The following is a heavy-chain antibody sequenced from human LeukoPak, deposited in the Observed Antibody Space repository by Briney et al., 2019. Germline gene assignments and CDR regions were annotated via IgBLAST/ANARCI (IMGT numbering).Heavy chain of an antibody. V-gene: IGHV3-15*01. J-gene: IGHJ4*02. D-gene: IGHD3-10*01. CDR3: TTDLGTYYHGSRRLIPIDY. CDR2: IKSKTDGETT. CDR1: GFTFTNAW. Sequence: PGGSLRLSCVDSGFTFTNAWMSWVRQAPGKGLEWIGCIKSKTDGETTNYAEPVRGRFTISRDDSKSAVYLQMNSLKIEDTAVYYCTTDLGTYYHGSRRLIPIDYWGQGTLVTVSS.